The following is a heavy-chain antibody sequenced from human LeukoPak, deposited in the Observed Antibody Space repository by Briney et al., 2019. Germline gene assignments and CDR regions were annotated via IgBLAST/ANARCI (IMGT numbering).Heavy chain of an antibody. CDR3: AKPRSDYYYSAFDY. D-gene: IGHD3-22*01. V-gene: IGHV3-23*01. CDR1: GFTFSSYA. CDR2: LSVSGGST. J-gene: IGHJ4*02. Sequence: GGSLRLSCAASGFTFSSYAMSWVRQAPGKGLEWVSGLSVSGGSTYYADSVKGRFTISRDNSKNTLYLQMNSLRAEDTAVYYCAKPRSDYYYSAFDYWGQGTLVTVSS.